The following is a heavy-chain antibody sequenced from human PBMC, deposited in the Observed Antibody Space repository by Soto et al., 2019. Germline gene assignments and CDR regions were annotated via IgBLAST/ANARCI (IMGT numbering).Heavy chain of an antibody. CDR3: VRDPERSPLDS. CDR2: ISVNGRDT. D-gene: IGHD6-6*01. J-gene: IGHJ5*01. CDR1: GFSLRDYW. Sequence: GGSRRVSCAASGFSLRDYWRHWVRQVPGKGLLWVSRISVNGRDTTYADSVKGRFTISRDNAKNTLYLQMDSLRAEDTAVYYCVRDPERSPLDSRGHGSLVTVSS. V-gene: IGHV3-74*03.